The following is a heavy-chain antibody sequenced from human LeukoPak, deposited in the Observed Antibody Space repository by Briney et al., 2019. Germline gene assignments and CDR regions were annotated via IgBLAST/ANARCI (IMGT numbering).Heavy chain of an antibody. V-gene: IGHV1-18*01. CDR1: GYTFSSYG. J-gene: IGHJ3*02. Sequence: GASVKVSCKASGYTFSSYGISWVRQAPGQGLEWMGWISAYNVNTNYAQKLQGRVTMTTDTSTSTAYMQLRSLRSDDTAVYYRARDRYDFWSGYYMNAFDIWGQGTMVTVSS. D-gene: IGHD3-3*01. CDR2: ISAYNVNT. CDR3: ARDRYDFWSGYYMNAFDI.